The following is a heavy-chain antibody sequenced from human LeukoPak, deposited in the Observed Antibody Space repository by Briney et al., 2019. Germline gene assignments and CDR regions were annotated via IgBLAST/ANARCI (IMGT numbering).Heavy chain of an antibody. D-gene: IGHD5-18*01. CDR1: GYTFTTYG. J-gene: IGHJ4*02. V-gene: IGHV1-18*04. Sequence: ASVTVSCKGSGYTFTTYGISWVRQAPGQGLEWMGWISAYNGNTNYAQKLQGRVTMTTDTSTSTAYMELRSLRSDDTAVYYCARDDGQLWDYWGQGTLVTVSS. CDR3: ARDDGQLWDY. CDR2: ISAYNGNT.